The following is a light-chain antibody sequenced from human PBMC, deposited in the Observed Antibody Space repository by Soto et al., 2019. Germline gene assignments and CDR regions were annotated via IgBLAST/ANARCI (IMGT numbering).Light chain of an antibody. CDR3: QQYYSTPPT. J-gene: IGKJ4*01. CDR1: QSVFYISNNKNY. CDR2: WAS. Sequence: DIVMTQSPDSLAVSLGERATINCKSSQSVFYISNNKNYLAWYQQKPGQPPKLLIYWASTRESGVPDRFSGSGSGTDFTLTISSLQAEDVAVYYCQQYYSTPPTFGGGTKVEIK. V-gene: IGKV4-1*01.